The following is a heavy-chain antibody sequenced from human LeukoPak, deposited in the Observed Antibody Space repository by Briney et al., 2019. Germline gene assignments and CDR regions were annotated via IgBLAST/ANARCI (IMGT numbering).Heavy chain of an antibody. CDR2: ISGSGGST. CDR1: GFTFSSYA. Sequence: GGSLRLSCAASGFTFSSYAMSWVRQAPGKGLEWVSAISGSGGSTYYADSVKGRFTISRDNSKNTLYLQMNSLRAEDTAVYYCAKSITMIVEGRGGYFDYWGQGTLVTVSS. D-gene: IGHD3-22*01. V-gene: IGHV3-23*01. CDR3: AKSITMIVEGRGGYFDY. J-gene: IGHJ4*02.